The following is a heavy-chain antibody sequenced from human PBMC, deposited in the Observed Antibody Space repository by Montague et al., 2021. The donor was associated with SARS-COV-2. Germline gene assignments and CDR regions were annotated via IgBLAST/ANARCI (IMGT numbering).Heavy chain of an antibody. CDR1: GASMSGYH. J-gene: IGHJ4*01. Sequence: SETLSLTCTVSGASMSGYHWGWIRRPAGKALEWIGRIYSNGDTTYNPSLKSRLPMSVDTSERQFSLKVTSVSAADTAIYYCARGSEYYYHPFDYWGHGNLVTVSS. CDR2: IYSNGDT. D-gene: IGHD2/OR15-2a*01. V-gene: IGHV4-4*07. CDR3: ARGSEYYYHPFDY.